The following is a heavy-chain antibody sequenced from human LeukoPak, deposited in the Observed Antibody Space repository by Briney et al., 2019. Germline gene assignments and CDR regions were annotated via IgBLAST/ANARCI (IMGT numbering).Heavy chain of an antibody. V-gene: IGHV3-21*01. CDR2: ISSSSGFI. CDR1: GFTFSTCS. CDR3: ARSRSSITTPAYDY. J-gene: IGHJ4*02. Sequence: GGSLRLSCAASGFTFSTCSMNWVRQAPGKGLEWVSSISSSSGFIYYADSVKGRFAISRDNAENSLFLQMNSLRAEDTAVYYCARSRSSITTPAYDYWGQGTLVTVSS. D-gene: IGHD3-22*01.